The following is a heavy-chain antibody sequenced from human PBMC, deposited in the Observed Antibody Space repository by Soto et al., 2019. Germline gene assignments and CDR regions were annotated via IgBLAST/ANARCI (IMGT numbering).Heavy chain of an antibody. CDR1: GFSLNSNGVG. CDR3: AHSRMHIHSFYNGMDV. Sequence: QITLKESGPTLVKPTQTLTLTCTFSGFSLNSNGVGVAWIRQSPGKALEWLAVIFWDDDQRYSPSLEGRLTITKDTSKNQVVLTLANVGPVDAGTYFCAHSRMHIHSFYNGMDVWGQGTTVTVS. V-gene: IGHV2-5*02. CDR2: IFWDDDQ. J-gene: IGHJ6*02.